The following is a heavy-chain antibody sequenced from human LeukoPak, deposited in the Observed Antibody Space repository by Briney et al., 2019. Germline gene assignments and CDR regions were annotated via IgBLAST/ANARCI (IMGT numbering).Heavy chain of an antibody. CDR2: IYTSGST. J-gene: IGHJ6*03. CDR1: GGSISSGSYY. V-gene: IGHV4-61*02. Sequence: SETLSLTCTVSGGSISSGSYYWSWIRQPAGKGLEWIGRIYTSGSTNYNPSLKSRVTISVDTSKSQFSLKLSSVTAADTAVYYCARVAQYYDFWSGYYYYYMDVWGKGTTVTVSS. D-gene: IGHD3-3*01. CDR3: ARVAQYYDFWSGYYYYYMDV.